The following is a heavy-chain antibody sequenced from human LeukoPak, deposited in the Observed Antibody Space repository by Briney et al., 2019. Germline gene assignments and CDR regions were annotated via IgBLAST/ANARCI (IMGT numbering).Heavy chain of an antibody. CDR2: ISSNGGST. J-gene: IGHJ4*02. CDR3: AKKGWELLLFGYFDY. D-gene: IGHD1-26*01. V-gene: IGHV3-64*01. Sequence: GGSLRLSCAASGFTFSSYAMHWVRQAPGKGLEYVSAISSNGGSTYYANSVKGRFTISRDNSKNTLYLQMNSLRAEDTAVYYCAKKGWELLLFGYFDYWGQGTLVTVSS. CDR1: GFTFSSYA.